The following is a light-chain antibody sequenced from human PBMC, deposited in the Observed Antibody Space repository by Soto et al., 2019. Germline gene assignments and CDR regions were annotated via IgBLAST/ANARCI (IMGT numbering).Light chain of an antibody. CDR2: AAS. V-gene: IGKV1-39*01. Sequence: IQMTQSPSSMSASVGDRVTITCRASQSISSYLNWYQQKQGKAPKLLIYAASSLQSGVPSRFCGSRSGTDFTLTISSLQPEDFATYYCQQSYSTPLLTFGGGTKVEIK. CDR3: QQSYSTPLLT. CDR1: QSISSY. J-gene: IGKJ4*01.